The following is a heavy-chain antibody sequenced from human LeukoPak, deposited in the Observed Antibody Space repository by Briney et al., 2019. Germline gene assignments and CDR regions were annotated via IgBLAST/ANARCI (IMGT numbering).Heavy chain of an antibody. J-gene: IGHJ4*02. Sequence: SETLSLTCAVSGGSISSSYGWGWIRQPPGNGLEWIGTTYYSGGTYYNPSLRSRVSISVDTSKNQFSLNLSSVTAADTAVYYCARGGDIVLMVYPHFDYWGQGTLVTVSS. CDR3: ARGGDIVLMVYPHFDY. V-gene: IGHV4-39*07. D-gene: IGHD2-8*01. CDR1: GGSISSSYG. CDR2: TYYSGGT.